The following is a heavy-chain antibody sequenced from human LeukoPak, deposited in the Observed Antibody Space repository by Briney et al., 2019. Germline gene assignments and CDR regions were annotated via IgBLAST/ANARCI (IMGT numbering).Heavy chain of an antibody. V-gene: IGHV4-59*01. CDR1: GGSLSSYY. D-gene: IGHD2-15*01. CDR2: IYYSGST. J-gene: IGHJ3*02. CDR3: ARESYCSGGSCYEEGAFDI. Sequence: SETLSLTCTVSGGSLSSYYWSWIRQPPGKGLEWIGYIYYSGSTNYNPPLKSRVTISVDTSKNQFSLKLSSVTAADTAVYYCARESYCSGGSCYEEGAFDIWGQGTMVTVSS.